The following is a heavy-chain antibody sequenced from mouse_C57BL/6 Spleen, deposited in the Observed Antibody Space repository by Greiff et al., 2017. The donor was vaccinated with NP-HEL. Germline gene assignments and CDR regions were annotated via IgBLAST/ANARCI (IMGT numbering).Heavy chain of an antibody. CDR3: TRKGIYYDYDRFAY. CDR1: GYTFTDYE. CDR2: IDPETGGT. V-gene: IGHV1-15*01. D-gene: IGHD2-4*01. Sequence: QVQLKQSGAELVRPGASVTLSCKASGYTFTDYEMHWVKQTPVHGLEWIGAIDPETGGTAYNQKFKGKAILTADKSSSTAYMELRSLTSEDSAVYYCTRKGIYYDYDRFAYWGQGTLVTVSA. J-gene: IGHJ3*01.